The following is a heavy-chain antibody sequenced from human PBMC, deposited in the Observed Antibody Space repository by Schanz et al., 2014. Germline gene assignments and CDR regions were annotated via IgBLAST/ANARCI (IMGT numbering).Heavy chain of an antibody. Sequence: EVQLVESGGGLVQSGGSLRLSCGGSGFTFSKYWMSWVRQAPGKGLEWVANIKQDGSEKYYVDAVKGRFTISRDNAKNSMYLHMKSLRGEDTAVYYCARVHHYDPSGWGYFDYWGQGALVTVSS. CDR2: IKQDGSEK. CDR3: ARVHHYDPSGWGYFDY. CDR1: GFTFSKYW. D-gene: IGHD3-22*01. J-gene: IGHJ4*02. V-gene: IGHV3-7*02.